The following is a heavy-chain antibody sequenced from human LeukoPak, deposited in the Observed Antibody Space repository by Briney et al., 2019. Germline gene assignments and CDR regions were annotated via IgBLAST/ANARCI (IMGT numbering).Heavy chain of an antibody. J-gene: IGHJ4*02. CDR2: ISSSSSYI. V-gene: IGHV3-21*01. CDR1: GFTFGSYS. D-gene: IGHD3-10*01. Sequence: GGSLRLSCAASGFTFGSYSMNWVRQAPGKGLEWVSSISSSSSYIYYADSVKGRFTISRDNAKNSLYLQMNSLRAEDTAVYYCARGGGTNYYGSGSYPYYFDYWGQGTLVTVSS. CDR3: ARGGGTNYYGSGSYPYYFDY.